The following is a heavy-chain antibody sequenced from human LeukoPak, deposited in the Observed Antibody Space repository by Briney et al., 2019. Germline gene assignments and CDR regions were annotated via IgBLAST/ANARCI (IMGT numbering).Heavy chain of an antibody. CDR3: AKESGSWFDP. D-gene: IGHD1-26*01. Sequence: PGRSLRLSCAASGFTFDDYAMHWVRQASGKGLEWVSGISWNSGSIGYADSVKGRFTISRDNAKNSLYLQMNSLRAEDTALYYCAKESGSWFDPWGQGTLVTVSS. CDR2: ISWNSGSI. J-gene: IGHJ5*02. V-gene: IGHV3-9*01. CDR1: GFTFDDYA.